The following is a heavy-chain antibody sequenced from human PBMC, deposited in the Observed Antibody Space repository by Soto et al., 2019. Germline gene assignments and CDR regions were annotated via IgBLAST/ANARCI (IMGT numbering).Heavy chain of an antibody. D-gene: IGHD4-17*01. CDR3: ARDGGLYGDYGEDY. CDR2: IYSGGST. J-gene: IGHJ4*02. CDR1: GFTVSSNY. V-gene: IGHV3-66*01. Sequence: EVQLVESGGGLVQPGGSLRLSCAASGFTVSSNYMSWVCQAPGKGLEWVSVIYSGGSTYYADSVKGRFTISRDNSKNTLYLQMNSLRAEDTAVYYCARDGGLYGDYGEDYWGQGTLVTVSS.